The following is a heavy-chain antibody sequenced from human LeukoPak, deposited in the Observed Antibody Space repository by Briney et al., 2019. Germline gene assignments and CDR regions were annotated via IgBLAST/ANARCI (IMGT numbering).Heavy chain of an antibody. D-gene: IGHD6-13*01. Sequence: PGGSLRLSCAASGFTFSSYAMSWVRQAPGKVLEWVSAISGSGGSTYYADSVKGRFTISRDNSKNTLYLQMNSLRAEDTAVYYCARDPSSAAGPNWFDPWGQGTLVTVSS. J-gene: IGHJ5*02. V-gene: IGHV3-23*01. CDR3: ARDPSSAAGPNWFDP. CDR1: GFTFSSYA. CDR2: ISGSGGST.